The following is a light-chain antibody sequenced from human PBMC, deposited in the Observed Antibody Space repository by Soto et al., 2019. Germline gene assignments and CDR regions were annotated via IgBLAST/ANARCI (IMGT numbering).Light chain of an antibody. CDR1: SSDIGTFSS. CDR3: SSQAGSDSLMV. J-gene: IGLJ2*01. Sequence: QSVLTQPPSASGSPGQSVTISCTGTSSDIGTFSSISWYQQYPGKAPKLMIFGVSQRPSGVPDRFSGSKSANTASLTVSELQDEDEAEYYCSSQAGSDSLMVFGGGTKLTVL. V-gene: IGLV2-8*01. CDR2: GVS.